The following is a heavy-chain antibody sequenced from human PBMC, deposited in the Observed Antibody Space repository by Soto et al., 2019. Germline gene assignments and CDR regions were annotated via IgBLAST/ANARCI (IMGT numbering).Heavy chain of an antibody. CDR1: GFTFSSYS. V-gene: IGHV3-21*01. J-gene: IGHJ4*02. Sequence: GGSLRLSCAASGFTFSSYSMNWVRQAPGKGLEWVSSISSSSSYIYYADSVKGRFTISRDNAKNSLYLQMNSLRAEDTAVYYCARARSLDYDFWSGQNPYYFDYWGQGTLVTVSS. CDR3: ARARSLDYDFWSGQNPYYFDY. D-gene: IGHD3-3*01. CDR2: ISSSSSYI.